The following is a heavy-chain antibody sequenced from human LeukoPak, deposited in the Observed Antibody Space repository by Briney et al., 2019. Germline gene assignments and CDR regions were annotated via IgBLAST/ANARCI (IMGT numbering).Heavy chain of an antibody. D-gene: IGHD2-21*02. CDR2: IIPIFGTA. CDR3: ARDICSGGGDCYPNDY. V-gene: IGHV1-69*05. J-gene: IGHJ4*02. Sequence: SVKVSCKASGATFSSYAISWVRQAPGQGLEWMGGIIPIFGTANSAQKFQGRVTITTYESTSTAYMELSSLRSEATAVYYCARDICSGGGDCYPNDYWGQGTLVTVSS. CDR1: GATFSSYA.